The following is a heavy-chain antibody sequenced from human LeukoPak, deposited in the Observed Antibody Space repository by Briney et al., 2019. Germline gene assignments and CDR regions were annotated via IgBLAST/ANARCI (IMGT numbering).Heavy chain of an antibody. CDR3: AIWGQQLAFDY. CDR1: GGTFSSYA. V-gene: IGHV1-69*05. Sequence: ASVKVSCKASGGTFSSYAISWVRPAPGQGLEWMGGIIPIFGTANYAQKFQGRVTITTDESTSTAYMELSSLRSEDTAVYYCAIWGQQLAFDYWGQGTLVTVSS. J-gene: IGHJ4*02. CDR2: IIPIFGTA. D-gene: IGHD6-13*01.